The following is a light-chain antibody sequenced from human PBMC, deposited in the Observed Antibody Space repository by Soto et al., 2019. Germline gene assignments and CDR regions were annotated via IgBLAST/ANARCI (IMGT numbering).Light chain of an antibody. Sequence: AIRMTQSPSSLSASAGDRVAIACRASQDVGRYLAWYQQKPGQAPKLLIYGASTLQSGVPSRFSGGGPGTDFTLTISCLHSEDFATYYCQHYKNYPWTFGQGTKVEIK. J-gene: IGKJ1*01. CDR2: GAS. CDR3: QHYKNYPWT. CDR1: QDVGRY. V-gene: IGKV1-8*01.